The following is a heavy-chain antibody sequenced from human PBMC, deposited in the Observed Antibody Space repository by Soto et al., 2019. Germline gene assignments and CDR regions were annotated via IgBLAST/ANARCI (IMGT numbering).Heavy chain of an antibody. V-gene: IGHV3-23*01. CDR2: ISGSGGST. D-gene: IGHD3-22*01. CDR3: AKTSPYYDSSGHMDV. J-gene: IGHJ6*02. CDR1: GFTFSGYA. Sequence: PGGSLRLSCAASGFTFSGYAMSWVRQAPGKGLEWVSAISGSGGSTYYADSVKGRFTISRDNSKNTLYLQMNSLRAEDTAVYYCAKTSPYYDSSGHMDVWGQGTTVTVSS.